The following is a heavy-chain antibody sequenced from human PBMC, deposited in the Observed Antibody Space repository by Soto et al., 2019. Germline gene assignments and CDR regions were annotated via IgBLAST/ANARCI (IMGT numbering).Heavy chain of an antibody. V-gene: IGHV4-39*01. CDR1: GGSISSSSHY. CDR3: ARHPGIAAHFDF. CDR2: IYYRGSA. J-gene: IGHJ4*02. Sequence: SETLSLTCSVSGGSISSSSHYWGWIRQSPGKGLDWIGSIYYRGSAYYNPSLKSRVTISVDTSKNQFSLKLRSVTAADTSVYYCARHPGIAAHFDFCGQGTLVTVSS. D-gene: IGHD6-13*01.